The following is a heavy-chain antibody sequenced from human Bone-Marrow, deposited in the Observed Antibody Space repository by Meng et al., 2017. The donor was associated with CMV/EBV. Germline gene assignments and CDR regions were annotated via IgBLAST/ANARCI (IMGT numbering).Heavy chain of an antibody. CDR2: INHSGST. D-gene: IGHD1-14*01. V-gene: IGHV4-34*01. CDR1: GGSFSGYY. Sequence: GSLRLSCTVYGGSFSGYYWNWIRQPPGKGLEWIGEINHSGSTNYNPSLKSRVTISVDTSKNQFSLKLSSVTAADTAAYYCARTTYYYYGMDVWGQGTTVTVSS. J-gene: IGHJ6*02. CDR3: ARTTYYYYGMDV.